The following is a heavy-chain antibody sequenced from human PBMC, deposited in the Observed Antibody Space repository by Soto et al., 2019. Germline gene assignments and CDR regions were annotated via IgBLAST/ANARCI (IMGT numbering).Heavy chain of an antibody. CDR3: AREVAADGTFREDVFDI. V-gene: IGHV1-69*13. CDR1: GGTFSNHA. J-gene: IGHJ3*02. Sequence: SAKVSCKASGGTFSNHAINWVRQAPGQGLEWMGRIIPIFTTTNYAQNFQGRVTITADESTITAYMELTSLKHDDTAVYFCAREVAADGTFREDVFDIWGQGTMVTVSS. D-gene: IGHD6-13*01. CDR2: IIPIFTTT.